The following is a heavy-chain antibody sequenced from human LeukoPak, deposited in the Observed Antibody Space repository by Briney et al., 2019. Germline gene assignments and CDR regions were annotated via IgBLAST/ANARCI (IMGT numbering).Heavy chain of an antibody. D-gene: IGHD6-13*01. CDR3: ARYSSTWYPEAGWFDP. J-gene: IGHJ5*02. V-gene: IGHV4-30-4*01. CDR2: INYNETT. Sequence: SQTLSLTCTVSGGSISSGDYYWSWIRQSPGKGLEWIGYINYNETTYYDPSLKSRVTISLDMSKNQFSLKLSSVTAADTAVYYCARYSSTWYPEAGWFDPWGQGTLVTVSS. CDR1: GGSISSGDYY.